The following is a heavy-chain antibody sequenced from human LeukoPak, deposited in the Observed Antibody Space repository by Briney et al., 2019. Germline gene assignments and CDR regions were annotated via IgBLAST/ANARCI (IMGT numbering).Heavy chain of an antibody. J-gene: IGHJ4*02. V-gene: IGHV3-48*04. CDR2: ISSGGLTI. CDR3: ARDFDYGDYIDF. D-gene: IGHD4/OR15-4a*01. CDR1: AFTFSTYT. Sequence: GGSLRLSCVASAFTFSTYTFNWVRQAPGKGLEWLSYISSGGLTIFYADSVKGRFTISRDNTKNAIYLDMTNLRAGDTAVYYCARDFDYGDYIDFWGQGTLVAVSS.